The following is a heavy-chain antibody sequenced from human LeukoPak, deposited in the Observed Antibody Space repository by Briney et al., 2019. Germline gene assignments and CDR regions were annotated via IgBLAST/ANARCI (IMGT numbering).Heavy chain of an antibody. V-gene: IGHV3-23*01. CDR1: GFTFSSYA. D-gene: IGHD2-15*01. Sequence: GGSLRLSCAASGFTFSSYAMSWVRQAPGKGLEWVSAISGSGGSTYYADSVKGRFTISRDNSKNTLYLQMNSLRAEDTAVYYRAKDSSVVVVAASPFDYWGQGTLVTVSS. J-gene: IGHJ4*02. CDR3: AKDSSVVVVAASPFDY. CDR2: ISGSGGST.